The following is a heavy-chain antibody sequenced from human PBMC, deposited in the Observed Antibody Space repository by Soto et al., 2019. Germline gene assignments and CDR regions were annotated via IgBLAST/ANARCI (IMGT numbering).Heavy chain of an antibody. V-gene: IGHV4-39*01. J-gene: IGHJ6*02. Sequence: SETLSLTCTVSGGAINSTVYYWGWIRQPPGKGLEWIGSSNYGGPTYYSPSLQSRVTISLDTAKNHLSLNPRSVTAADTAVYYCARHGAYSTSVYYYYGMDVWGQGTTVTVSS. CDR2: SNYGGPT. CDR1: GGAINSTVYY. CDR3: ARHGAYSTSVYYYYGMDV. D-gene: IGHD6-13*01.